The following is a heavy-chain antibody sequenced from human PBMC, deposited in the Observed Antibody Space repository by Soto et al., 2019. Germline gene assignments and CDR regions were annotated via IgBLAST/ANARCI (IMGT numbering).Heavy chain of an antibody. D-gene: IGHD3-22*01. CDR1: GGSISSGDYY. J-gene: IGHJ4*02. V-gene: IGHV4-30-4*01. Sequence: SETLSLTCTVSGGSISSGDYYWSWIRQPPGKGLEWIGYIYYSGSTYYNPSLKSRVTISVDTSKNQFSLKLSSVTAADTAVYYCASYDYYDSSGIDYWGQGTLVTVSS. CDR3: ASYDYYDSSGIDY. CDR2: IYYSGST.